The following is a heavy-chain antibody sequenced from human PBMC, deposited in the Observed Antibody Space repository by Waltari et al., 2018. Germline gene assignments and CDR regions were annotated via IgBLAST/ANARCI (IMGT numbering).Heavy chain of an antibody. D-gene: IGHD3-3*01. V-gene: IGHV4-59*01. CDR2: IYYSGST. Sequence: QVQLQESGPGLVKPSETLSLPCTVSGGSIRSYYWSWIRQPPGKGLEWIGYIYYSGSTNYNPSLKSRVTISVDTSKNQFSLKLSSVTAADTAVYYCARGGFLEWLDWYFDLWGRGTLVTVSS. CDR1: GGSIRSYY. CDR3: ARGGFLEWLDWYFDL. J-gene: IGHJ2*01.